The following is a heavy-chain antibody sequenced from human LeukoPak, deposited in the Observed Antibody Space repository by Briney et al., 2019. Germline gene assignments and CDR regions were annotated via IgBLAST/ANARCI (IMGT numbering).Heavy chain of an antibody. J-gene: IGHJ1*01. CDR3: AKDNSGWYPGYFQH. CDR1: GFTFSSYS. Sequence: GGSLRLSCAASGFTFSSYSMNWVRQAPGKGLEWVSSISSSSSYIYYADSVKGRFTNSRDNSKNTLYLQMNSLRAEDTAVYYCAKDNSGWYPGYFQHWGQGTLVTVSS. V-gene: IGHV3-21*01. CDR2: ISSSSSYI. D-gene: IGHD6-19*01.